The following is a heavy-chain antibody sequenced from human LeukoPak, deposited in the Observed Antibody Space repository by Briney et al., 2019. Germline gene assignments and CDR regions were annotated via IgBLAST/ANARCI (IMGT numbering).Heavy chain of an antibody. J-gene: IGHJ4*01. CDR2: INWNGGSI. V-gene: IGHV3-20*04. Sequence: GGSLRLSCAVSGFTFDIYCMRWVRQAPGKGLEWVSAINWNGGSIGYADSVKGRFTVSRDNAKNSLYLQMNSLRAEDTALYYCARGGVGATLYYFDYWGHGSLVTVSS. CDR1: GFTFDIYC. CDR3: ARGGVGATLYYFDY. D-gene: IGHD1-26*01.